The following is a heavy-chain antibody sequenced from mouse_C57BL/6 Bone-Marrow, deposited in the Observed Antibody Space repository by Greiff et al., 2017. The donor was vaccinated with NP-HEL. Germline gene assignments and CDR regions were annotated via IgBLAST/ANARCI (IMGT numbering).Heavy chain of an antibody. V-gene: IGHV7-1*01. Sequence: EVKLVESGGGLVQSGRSLRLSCATSGFTFSDFYMEWVRQAPGKGLEWIAASRNKANDYTTEYSASVKGRFIVSRDTSQSILYLQMNALRAEDTAIYYCARDAFITTVVAPFADWGQGTLVTVSA. J-gene: IGHJ3*01. CDR2: SRNKANDYTT. CDR1: GFTFSDFY. D-gene: IGHD1-1*01. CDR3: ARDAFITTVVAPFAD.